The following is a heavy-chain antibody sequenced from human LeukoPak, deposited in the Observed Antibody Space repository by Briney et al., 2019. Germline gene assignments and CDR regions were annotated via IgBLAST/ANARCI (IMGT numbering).Heavy chain of an antibody. CDR2: ISSSGSTI. D-gene: IGHD6-13*01. CDR3: ARVAIAAAAPDY. CDR1: GFTFSSYE. Sequence: GGSLRLSCAASGFTFSSYEVNWVRQAPGKGLEWVSYISSSGSTIYYADSVKGRFTISRDNAKNSLYLQMNSLRAEDTAVYYCARVAIAAAAPDYWGQGTLVTVSS. V-gene: IGHV3-48*03. J-gene: IGHJ4*02.